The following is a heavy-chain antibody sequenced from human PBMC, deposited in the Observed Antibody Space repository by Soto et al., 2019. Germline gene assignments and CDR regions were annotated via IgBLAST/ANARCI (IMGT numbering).Heavy chain of an antibody. Sequence: SETLSLTCTVSGGSISSCGYYWSWIRQHPGKGLEWIGYIYYSGSTYYNPSLKSRVTISVDTSKNQFSLKLSSVTAADTAVYYCARERIAVAGPYYYGMDVWGQGTTVTVSS. V-gene: IGHV4-31*03. CDR2: IYYSGST. CDR1: GGSISSCGYY. J-gene: IGHJ6*02. CDR3: ARERIAVAGPYYYGMDV. D-gene: IGHD6-19*01.